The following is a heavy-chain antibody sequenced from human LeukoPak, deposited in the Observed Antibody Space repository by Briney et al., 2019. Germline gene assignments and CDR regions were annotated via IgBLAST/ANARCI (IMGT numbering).Heavy chain of an antibody. CDR3: AKGHRESSSFFDS. J-gene: IGHJ4*02. CDR2: INGRGDDT. V-gene: IGHV3-23*01. Sequence: GGSLRLSCAAFSGFSMSWVRQAPGKRLEWVSAINGRGDDTYYPDSLKGRFTISRDNPNNTLYLQMNSLRADDTAVYYCAKGHRESSSFFDSWGQGIPVTVSS. CDR1: SGFS.